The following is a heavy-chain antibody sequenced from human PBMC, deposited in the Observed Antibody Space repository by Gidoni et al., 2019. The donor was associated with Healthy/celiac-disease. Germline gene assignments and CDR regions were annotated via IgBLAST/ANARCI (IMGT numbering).Heavy chain of an antibody. D-gene: IGHD2-15*01. J-gene: IGHJ2*01. V-gene: IGHV1-69*01. Sequence: QVQLVQSGAEVKKPGSSVKVSCKASGGTFSSYAISWGRQAPGQGLEWMGGIIPIFGTANYAQKFQGRVTITADESTSTAYMELSSLRSEDTAVYYCARVPGYCSGGSCYQRDWYFDLWGRGTLVTVSS. CDR3: ARVPGYCSGGSCYQRDWYFDL. CDR1: GGTFSSYA. CDR2: IIPIFGTA.